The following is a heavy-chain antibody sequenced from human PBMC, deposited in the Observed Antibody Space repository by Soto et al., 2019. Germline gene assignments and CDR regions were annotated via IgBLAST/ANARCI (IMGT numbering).Heavy chain of an antibody. J-gene: IGHJ6*02. Sequence: GESLKISCKGSGYSFTSYWIGWVRQMPGKGLEWMGIIYPGNSDTRYSPSFQGQVTISADKSISTAYLQWSSLKASDTAMYYCASHRRCGYSYGYFSHYYYGMDVWGQGTTVTVSS. V-gene: IGHV5-51*01. CDR3: ASHRRCGYSYGYFSHYYYGMDV. CDR1: GYSFTSYW. CDR2: IYPGNSDT. D-gene: IGHD5-18*01.